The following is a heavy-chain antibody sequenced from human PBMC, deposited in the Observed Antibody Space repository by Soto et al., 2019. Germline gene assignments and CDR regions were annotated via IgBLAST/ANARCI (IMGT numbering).Heavy chain of an antibody. D-gene: IGHD3-22*01. CDR3: ARVGPWVPYYYDSSPYTFENWFDP. Sequence: LSLTCTVSGGSISSSSYYWGWIRQPPGKGLEWIGSIYYSGSTYYNPSLKSRVTLSIDMTNNHVSLILNSVTAADTAVYYCARVGPWVPYYYDSSPYTFENWFDPWGQGTLVTVSS. CDR1: GGSISSSSYY. CDR2: IYYSGST. V-gene: IGHV4-39*02. J-gene: IGHJ5*02.